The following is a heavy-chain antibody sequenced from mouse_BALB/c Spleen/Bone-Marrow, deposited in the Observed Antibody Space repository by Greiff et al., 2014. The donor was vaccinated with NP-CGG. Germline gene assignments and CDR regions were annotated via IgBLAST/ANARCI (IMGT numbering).Heavy chain of an antibody. CDR3: AEITTAAYDVMDY. V-gene: IGHV14-3*02. Sequence: VQLQQSGAELVKPGASVKLSCTASGFNIEDTYIHWVKQRPEQGLEWIGRIDPANGNTKYDPKFQGKATITADTSSNTAYLQLSSLTSEDTAVYYCAEITTAAYDVMDYWGQGTSVTVSS. CDR1: GFNIEDTY. J-gene: IGHJ4*01. D-gene: IGHD1-2*01. CDR2: IDPANGNT.